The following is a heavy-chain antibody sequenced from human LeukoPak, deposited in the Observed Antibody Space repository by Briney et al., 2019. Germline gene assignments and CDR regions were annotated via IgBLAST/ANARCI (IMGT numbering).Heavy chain of an antibody. CDR1: GGSISSGGYS. CDR3: ARDRAGAFDI. V-gene: IGHV4-30-2*01. J-gene: IGHJ3*02. Sequence: SETLSLTCAVSGGSISSGGYSWRWIRQPPGKGLEWIGYIYHSGSTYYNPSLKSRVTISVDRSKNQFSLKLSSVTAADTAVYYCARDRAGAFDIWGQGTMVTVSS. CDR2: IYHSGST.